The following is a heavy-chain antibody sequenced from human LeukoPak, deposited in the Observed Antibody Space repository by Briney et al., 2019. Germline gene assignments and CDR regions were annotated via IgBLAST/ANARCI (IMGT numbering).Heavy chain of an antibody. Sequence: PSQTLSLTCTVSGGSISSGGYYWRWIRQHPGKGLEWIGYIYYSGSTYYNPSLKSRVTLSVDTSKNQFSLKLSSETAADTAVYYCVRGHHDYVWGSYRLYYFDYWGQGTLVTVSS. CDR1: GGSISSGGYY. V-gene: IGHV4-31*03. CDR2: IYYSGST. J-gene: IGHJ4*02. D-gene: IGHD3-16*02. CDR3: VRGHHDYVWGSYRLYYFDY.